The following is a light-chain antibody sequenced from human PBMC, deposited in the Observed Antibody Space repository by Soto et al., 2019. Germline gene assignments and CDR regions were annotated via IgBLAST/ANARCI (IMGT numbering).Light chain of an antibody. J-gene: IGKJ2*01. CDR2: GAS. CDR3: QQYGTSHEYT. Sequence: EIVLTQSPGTLSLSPGERATLSCRASQSVTSGYLAWYQQKPGQAPRVLIFGASSRATGIPDRFIGSGSGTDFTLTISRLEPEDFAVYYCQQYGTSHEYTFGQGTKLEIK. V-gene: IGKV3-20*01. CDR1: QSVTSGY.